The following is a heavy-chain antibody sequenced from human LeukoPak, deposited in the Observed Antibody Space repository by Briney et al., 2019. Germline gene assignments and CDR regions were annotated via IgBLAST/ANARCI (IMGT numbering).Heavy chain of an antibody. CDR3: ASYKGSWYWFDP. CDR2: IIPIFGTA. CDR1: GYTFTGYY. D-gene: IGHD6-13*01. V-gene: IGHV1-69*05. J-gene: IGHJ5*02. Sequence: SVKVSCKASGYTFTGYYMHWVRQAPGQGLEWMGGIIPIFGTANYAQKFQGRVTITTDESTSTAYMELSSLRSEDTAVYYCASYKGSWYWFDPWGQGTLVTVSS.